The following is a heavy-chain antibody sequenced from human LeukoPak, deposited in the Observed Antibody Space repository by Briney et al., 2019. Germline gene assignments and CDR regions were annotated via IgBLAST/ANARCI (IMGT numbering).Heavy chain of an antibody. D-gene: IGHD3-9*01. CDR3: AKDATASPYFHWFDN. J-gene: IGHJ4*02. V-gene: IGHV3-23*01. CDR1: GFTFSSYG. CDR2: ISSGDRT. Sequence: GGSLRLSCAASGFTFSSYGMNWVRQAPGKGLEWVAGISSGDRTFHAESVKGRFTISRDKSKDTLYLQMNSLRAEDTAVYYCAKDATASPYFHWFDNWGQGTQVIVSS.